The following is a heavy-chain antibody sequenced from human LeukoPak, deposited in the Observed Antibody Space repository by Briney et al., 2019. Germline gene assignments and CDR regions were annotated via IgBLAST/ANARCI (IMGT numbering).Heavy chain of an antibody. CDR2: IYYHENA. J-gene: IGHJ4*02. Sequence: SETLSLTCTVSGGSISSSSDYWGWIRQAPGKGLEWIGSIYYHENAYYNSSLKSRVTISVDTSKNQFSLKLNSVTAADTAVYFCARRAYSAAYWKHFDYWGQGTLVTVSS. D-gene: IGHD1-1*01. V-gene: IGHV4-39*01. CDR1: GGSISSSSDY. CDR3: ARRAYSAAYWKHFDY.